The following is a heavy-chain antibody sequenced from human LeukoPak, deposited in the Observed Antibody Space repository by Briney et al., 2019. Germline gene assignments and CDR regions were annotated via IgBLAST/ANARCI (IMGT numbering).Heavy chain of an antibody. J-gene: IGHJ5*02. Sequence: SETPSLTCTVSGASISGYYWSWIRQPPGKGLEWIGYIYSSGSTNYNPSLKSRVTISIDTSKNQFSLKLSSVTAADTAVYSCARGWRGYCSSTSCQPYNWFDPWGQGTLVTVSS. CDR3: ARGWRGYCSSTSCQPYNWFDP. V-gene: IGHV4-59*12. CDR1: GASISGYY. CDR2: IYSSGST. D-gene: IGHD2-2*01.